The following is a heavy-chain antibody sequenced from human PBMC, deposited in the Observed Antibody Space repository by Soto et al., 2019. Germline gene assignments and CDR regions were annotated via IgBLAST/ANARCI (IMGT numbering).Heavy chain of an antibody. Sequence: QVQLQQWGAGLLKPSETLSLTCAVYGGSFSGYYWSWIRQPPGKGLECIGQINHSGSTNYNPSLKSGVTISVDTSKNQFSLKLSSVTAADTAVYDCARQVAQPWYFDYWGQGTLVTVSS. CDR3: ARQVAQPWYFDY. CDR1: GGSFSGYY. V-gene: IGHV4-34*01. D-gene: IGHD5-12*01. J-gene: IGHJ4*02. CDR2: INHSGST.